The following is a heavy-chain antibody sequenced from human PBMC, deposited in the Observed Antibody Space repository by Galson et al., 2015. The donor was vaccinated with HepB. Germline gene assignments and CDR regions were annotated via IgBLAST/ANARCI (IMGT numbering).Heavy chain of an antibody. V-gene: IGHV3-66*01. J-gene: IGHJ4*02. D-gene: IGHD6-6*01. CDR2: IFSGGST. Sequence: SLRLSCAASGFNVSSNHMSWVRQAPGKGLEWVSLIFSGGSTNHADSVKGRFTISRDNSKNTVYLQMSSLRVEDTAVYYCVRALYSTSSNYWGQGTLVTVSS. CDR1: GFNVSSNH. CDR3: VRALYSTSSNY.